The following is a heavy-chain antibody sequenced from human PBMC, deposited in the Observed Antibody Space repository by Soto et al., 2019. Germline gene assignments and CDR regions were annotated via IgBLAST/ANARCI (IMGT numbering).Heavy chain of an antibody. V-gene: IGHV3-11*01. D-gene: IGHD3-10*01. CDR3: AKPYYYGSGSFYDY. Sequence: GGSLRLSCAASGFTLDDYYMSWIRQAPGKGLEWISSISTGGRVTNYADSVKGRFAISRDNSKNTLYLQMNSLRAEDTAVYYCAKPYYYGSGSFYDYWGQGTLVTVSS. J-gene: IGHJ4*02. CDR2: ISTGGRVT. CDR1: GFTLDDYY.